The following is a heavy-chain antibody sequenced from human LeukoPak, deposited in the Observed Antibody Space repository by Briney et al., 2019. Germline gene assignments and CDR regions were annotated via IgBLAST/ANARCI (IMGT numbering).Heavy chain of an antibody. Sequence: SETLSLTCAVYGGSFSGYYWSWIRQPPGKGLEWIGEINHSGSTNYNPSLKSRVTISVDTSKNQFSLKLSSVTAADTAVYYCARAPHYDILTGYYYYGMDVWGQGTTVTVSS. J-gene: IGHJ6*02. CDR3: ARAPHYDILTGYYYYGMDV. CDR2: INHSGST. V-gene: IGHV4-34*01. D-gene: IGHD3-9*01. CDR1: GGSFSGYY.